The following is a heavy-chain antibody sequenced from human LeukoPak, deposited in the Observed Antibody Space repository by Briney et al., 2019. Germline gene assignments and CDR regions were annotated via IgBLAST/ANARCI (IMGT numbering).Heavy chain of an antibody. CDR2: ICYSGST. CDR3: ARDRDYEGLDY. D-gene: IGHD4-17*01. CDR1: GGSISSGDYY. V-gene: IGHV4-30-4*01. Sequence: PSQTLSLTCTVSGGSISSGDYYWSWIRQPPGKGLERIGYICYSGSTYYNPSLKSRVTISVDTSKNQFSLKLSSVTAADTAVYYCARDRDYEGLDYWGQGTLVTVSS. J-gene: IGHJ4*02.